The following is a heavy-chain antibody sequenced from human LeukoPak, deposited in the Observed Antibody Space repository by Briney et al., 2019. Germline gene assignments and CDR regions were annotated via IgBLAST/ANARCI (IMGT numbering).Heavy chain of an antibody. CDR1: GFTFSNYN. CDR2: IVTGGTYT. V-gene: IGHV3-21*01. J-gene: IGHJ4*02. Sequence: GGSLRLSCAASGFTFSNYNMNWVRQAPGKGLEWVSSIVTGGTYTHYADSVKGRFTISRDNAKNSLNLQMTRLRAEDTAVYYCARNTRVYSDFWSGYSNWGQGTLVTVSS. CDR3: ARNTRVYSDFWSGYSN. D-gene: IGHD3-3*01.